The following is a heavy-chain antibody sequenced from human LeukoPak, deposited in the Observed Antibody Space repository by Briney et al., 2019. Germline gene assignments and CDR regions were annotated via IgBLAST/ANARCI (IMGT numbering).Heavy chain of an antibody. V-gene: IGHV3-74*01. CDR2: INSDGSST. CDR3: ARVRVPDGYNYVGLYNWFDP. CDR1: GFTFSSYW. D-gene: IGHD5-24*01. Sequence: GVSLRLSCAASGFTFSSYWMHWVPQAPGKGLVWVSRINSDGSSTSYADSVKGRFTISRDNAKNTLYLQMNSLRAEDTAVYYCARVRVPDGYNYVGLYNWFDPWGQGTLVTVSS. J-gene: IGHJ5*02.